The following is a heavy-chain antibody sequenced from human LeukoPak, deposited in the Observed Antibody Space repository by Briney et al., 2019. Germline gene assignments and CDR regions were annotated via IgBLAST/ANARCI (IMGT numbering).Heavy chain of an antibody. CDR1: GGSISSSSYY. CDR3: ARHDSYYDILTGYYRSYYFDY. D-gene: IGHD3-9*01. V-gene: IGHV4-39*01. CDR2: IYYSGST. J-gene: IGHJ4*02. Sequence: SETLSLTCTVSGGSISSSSYYWGWMRQPPGKGLEWIGSIYYSGSTYYNPSLKSRVTISVDTSKNQFSLKLSSVTAADTAVYYCARHDSYYDILTGYYRSYYFDYWGQGTLVTVSS.